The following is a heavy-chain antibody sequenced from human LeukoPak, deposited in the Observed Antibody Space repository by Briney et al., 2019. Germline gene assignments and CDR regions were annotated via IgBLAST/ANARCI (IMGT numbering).Heavy chain of an antibody. V-gene: IGHV3-33*06. CDR3: AKPYYYGSGSYYADFDY. D-gene: IGHD3-10*01. J-gene: IGHJ4*02. CDR1: GFTFSSYG. CDR2: IWYGGSNK. Sequence: GRSLRLSCAASGFTFSSYGMHWVRQAPGKGLEWVAVIWYGGSNKYYADSVKGRFTISRDNSKNTLYLQMNSLRAEDTAVYYCAKPYYYGSGSYYADFDYWGQGTLVTVSS.